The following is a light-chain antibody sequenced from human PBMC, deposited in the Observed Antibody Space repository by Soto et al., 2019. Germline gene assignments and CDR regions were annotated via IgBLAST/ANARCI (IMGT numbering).Light chain of an antibody. CDR1: QSVSSY. Sequence: VFRQSPATLSLPPGERATLSCRASQSVSSYLAWYQQKPGLPPRLLIYDASTRATGIPARFSGSGSGTDFTLTICSLQSQDFAVYYCQQYNKWPRTFGQGTKVDIK. V-gene: IGKV3-15*01. J-gene: IGKJ1*01. CDR2: DAS. CDR3: QQYNKWPRT.